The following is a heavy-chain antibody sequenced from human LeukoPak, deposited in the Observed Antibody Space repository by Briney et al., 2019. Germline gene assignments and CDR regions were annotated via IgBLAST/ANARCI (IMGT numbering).Heavy chain of an antibody. CDR1: GFTFSTYA. Sequence: GGSLRLSCAASGFTFSTYAIHWVRQAPGKGLEWVAVISFDGVNTFYADSVKGRFTISRDNSKNTLYLQMNSLRAEDTAVYYCARGFDPLDVWGKGTTVTISS. CDR2: ISFDGVNT. D-gene: IGHD3-10*01. CDR3: ARGFDPLDV. J-gene: IGHJ6*04. V-gene: IGHV3-30*14.